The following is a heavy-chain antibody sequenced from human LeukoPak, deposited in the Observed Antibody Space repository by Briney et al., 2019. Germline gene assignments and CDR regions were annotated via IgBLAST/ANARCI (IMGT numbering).Heavy chain of an antibody. J-gene: IGHJ5*02. CDR1: GYSLTELS. CDR2: INPNSGGT. Sequence: AASVKVSCKVSGYSLTELSMHWVRQAPGQGLEWMGWINPNSGGTNYAQKFQGRVTMTRDTSISTAYMELSRLRSDDTAVYYCARGDSSSWGFDPWGQGTLVTVSS. V-gene: IGHV1-2*02. CDR3: ARGDSSSWGFDP. D-gene: IGHD6-6*01.